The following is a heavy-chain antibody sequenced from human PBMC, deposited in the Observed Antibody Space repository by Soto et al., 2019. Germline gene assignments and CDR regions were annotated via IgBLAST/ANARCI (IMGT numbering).Heavy chain of an antibody. CDR2: INPNSGGT. CDR1: GYTFTGYY. CDR3: ARAYYYDSSGYVAEYFQH. V-gene: IGHV1-2*02. J-gene: IGHJ1*01. Sequence: GSVKVSCKASGYTFTGYYMHWVRQAPGQGLEWMGWINPNSGGTNYAQKFQGRVTMTRDTSISTAYMELSRLRSDDTAVYYCARAYYYDSSGYVAEYFQHWGQGTLVTVSS. D-gene: IGHD3-22*01.